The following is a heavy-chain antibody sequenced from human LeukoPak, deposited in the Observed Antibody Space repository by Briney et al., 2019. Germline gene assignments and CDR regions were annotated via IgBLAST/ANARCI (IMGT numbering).Heavy chain of an antibody. V-gene: IGHV3-49*03. CDR2: IRSKAYGGTT. CDR3: TRAEYYYGSGSYYGFDY. D-gene: IGHD3-10*01. CDR1: GFTFGDYA. Sequence: PGGSLRLSCTASGFTFGDYAMSWFRQAPGKGLEWVGFIRSKAYGGTTEYAASVKGRFTISRDDSKSIAYLQMNSLKTEDTAVYYCTRAEYYYGSGSYYGFDYWGQGTLVTLSS. J-gene: IGHJ4*02.